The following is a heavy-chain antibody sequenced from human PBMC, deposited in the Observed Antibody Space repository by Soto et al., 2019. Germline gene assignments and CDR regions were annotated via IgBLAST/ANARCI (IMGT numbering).Heavy chain of an antibody. V-gene: IGHV4-30-4*01. Sequence: SETLSLTCTVSGGSISSGDYYWSWIRQPPGKGLEWIGYIYYSGSTYYNPSLKSRATISVDTSKNQFSLKLSSVTAADTAVYYCARENLLTHFDYWGQGTLVTVSS. CDR3: ARENLLTHFDY. CDR1: GGSISSGDYY. J-gene: IGHJ4*02. CDR2: IYYSGST.